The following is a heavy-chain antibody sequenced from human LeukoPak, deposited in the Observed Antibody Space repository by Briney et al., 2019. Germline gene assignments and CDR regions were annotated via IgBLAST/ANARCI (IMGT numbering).Heavy chain of an antibody. CDR2: IYYSGST. CDR1: GGSISSSSYY. CDR3: ARDRSSGWYGSNWFDP. V-gene: IGHV4-39*07. Sequence: PSETLSLTCTVSGGSISSSSYYWGWIRQPPGKGLEWIGSIYYSGSTYYNPSLKSRVTISVDTSKNQFSLKLSSVTAADTAVYYCARDRSSGWYGSNWFDPWGQGTLVTVSS. J-gene: IGHJ5*02. D-gene: IGHD6-19*01.